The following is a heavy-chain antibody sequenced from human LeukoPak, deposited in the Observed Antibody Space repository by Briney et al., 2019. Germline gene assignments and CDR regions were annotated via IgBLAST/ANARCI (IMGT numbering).Heavy chain of an antibody. CDR3: ARHYYYDSSGYYFVSALDY. J-gene: IGHJ4*02. Sequence: GGSLRLSCAASGFTFSSYSMNWVRQAPGKGLEWVSSISSSSSYIYYADSVKGRFTISRDNAKNSLYLQMNSLRAEDTAVYYCARHYYYDSSGYYFVSALDYWGQGTLVTVSS. CDR2: ISSSSSYI. V-gene: IGHV3-21*01. CDR1: GFTFSSYS. D-gene: IGHD3-22*01.